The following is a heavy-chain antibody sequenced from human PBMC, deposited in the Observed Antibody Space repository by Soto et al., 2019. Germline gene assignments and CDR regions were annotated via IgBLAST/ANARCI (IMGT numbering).Heavy chain of an antibody. J-gene: IGHJ4*02. Sequence: QVHLVESGGGVVQPERSLRLSCAASGFTFSNYGMHWVRQAPGKGLEWVAVIWYDGSHKYYIDSVKGRFTISRDNSKNTLFLLMNSLRAEDTAVYFCARDIRSAYFDYWGQGTLVTVSS. CDR1: GFTFSNYG. CDR3: ARDIRSAYFDY. CDR2: IWYDGSHK. V-gene: IGHV3-33*01. D-gene: IGHD6-19*01.